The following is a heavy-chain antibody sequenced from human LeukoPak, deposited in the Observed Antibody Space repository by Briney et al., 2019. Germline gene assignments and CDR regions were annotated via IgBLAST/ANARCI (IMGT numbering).Heavy chain of an antibody. CDR3: AKDRIFGVVIISYYMDV. V-gene: IGHV3-23*01. Sequence: PGGSLRLSCAASGFTFDGYGMSWVRQAPGKGLEWVSAISGSGGSTYYADSVKGRFTISRDNSKNTLYLQMNSLRAEDTAVYYCAKDRIFGVVIISYYMDVWGKGTTVTVSS. D-gene: IGHD3-3*01. J-gene: IGHJ6*03. CDR1: GFTFDGYG. CDR2: ISGSGGST.